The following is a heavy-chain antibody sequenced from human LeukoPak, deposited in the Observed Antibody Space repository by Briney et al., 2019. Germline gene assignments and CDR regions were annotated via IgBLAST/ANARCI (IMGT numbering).Heavy chain of an antibody. D-gene: IGHD3-22*01. J-gene: IGHJ3*02. CDR1: GFTFSSYG. Sequence: TGRSLRLSXAASGFTFSSYGMHWVRQAPGKGLEWVAVIWYDGSNKYYADSVKGRFTISRDNSKNTLYLQMNSLRAEDTAVYYCASNYYDSSGYYVDAFDIWGQGTMVTVSS. CDR3: ASNYYDSSGYYVDAFDI. V-gene: IGHV3-33*01. CDR2: IWYDGSNK.